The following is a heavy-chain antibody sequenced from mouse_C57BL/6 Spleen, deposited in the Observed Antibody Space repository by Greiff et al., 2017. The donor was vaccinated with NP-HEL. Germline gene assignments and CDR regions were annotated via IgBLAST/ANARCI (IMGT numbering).Heavy chain of an antibody. CDR3: TTSYSNYPYAMDY. Sequence: VQLQQSGAELVSPGASVKLSCTASGSTFKNYYMHWVKQRPEQGLDWIGRFDPADGDTEYAPKFQGKATMTADTSSNTAYLQLSSLTSEDTAVYYCTTSYSNYPYAMDYWGQGTSVTVSS. V-gene: IGHV14-1*01. CDR1: GSTFKNYY. J-gene: IGHJ4*01. D-gene: IGHD2-5*01. CDR2: FDPADGDT.